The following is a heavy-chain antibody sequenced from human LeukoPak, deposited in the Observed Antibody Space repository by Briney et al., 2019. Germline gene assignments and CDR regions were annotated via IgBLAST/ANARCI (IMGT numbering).Heavy chain of an antibody. J-gene: IGHJ4*02. CDR3: AKRYDSGAYYFDS. CDR2: ITGSGDST. D-gene: IGHD3-22*01. V-gene: IGHV3-23*01. Sequence: GGSLRLSCAASGFTFSYYVMTWVRQAPGKGLEWVSSITGSGDSTYYADYVKGRFTISRDNSKNTLSLQMNSLRAEDAAVYYCAKRYDSGAYYFDSWGQGTLVTVSS. CDR1: GFTFSYYV.